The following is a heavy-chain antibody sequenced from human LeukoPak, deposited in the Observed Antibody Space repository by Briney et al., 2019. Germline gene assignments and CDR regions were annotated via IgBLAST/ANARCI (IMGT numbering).Heavy chain of an antibody. V-gene: IGHV1-18*01. J-gene: IGHJ4*02. Sequence: ASEKVSCKASGYTFTSYGISWVRQAPGQGLEWMGWISAYNGNTNYAQKLQGRVTMTSDTSTSTVYMELSSLKSEDTAVYYCAREDRLEGFDHWGQGTLVTVSS. CDR2: ISAYNGNT. CDR3: AREDRLEGFDH. CDR1: GYTFTSYG. D-gene: IGHD1-1*01.